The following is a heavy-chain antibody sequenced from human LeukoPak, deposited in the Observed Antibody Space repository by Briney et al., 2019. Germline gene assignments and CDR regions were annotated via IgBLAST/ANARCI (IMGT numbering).Heavy chain of an antibody. J-gene: IGHJ6*03. Sequence: SETLSLTCTVSGAPISSGSYYWSWIRQPAGKGLQWIGRIYTSGSTNYNPPLKSRVTMSVDTSKNQFSLKLSSVTAADTAVYYCARGSQGFYYYMDVRGKGTTVTVSS. CDR1: GAPISSGSYY. V-gene: IGHV4-61*02. CDR2: IYTSGST. D-gene: IGHD6-13*01. CDR3: ARGSQGFYYYMDV.